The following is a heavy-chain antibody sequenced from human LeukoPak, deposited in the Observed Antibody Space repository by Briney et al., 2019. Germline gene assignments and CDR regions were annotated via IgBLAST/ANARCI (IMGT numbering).Heavy chain of an antibody. CDR3: ARGMEGILYYYYYMDV. V-gene: IGHV1-2*02. CDR1: GYTFTGYY. CDR2: INPNSGGT. Sequence: ASVKVSCKASGYTFTGYYMHWVRQAPGQGLEGMGWINPNSGGTNYAQKFQGRVTMTRDTSISTAYMELSRLRSDDTAVYYCARGMEGILYYYYYMDVWGKGTTVTVSS. J-gene: IGHJ6*03. D-gene: IGHD2-8*01.